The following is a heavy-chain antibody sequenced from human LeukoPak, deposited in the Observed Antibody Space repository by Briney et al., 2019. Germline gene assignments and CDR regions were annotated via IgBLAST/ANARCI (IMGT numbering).Heavy chain of an antibody. CDR1: GFTFSSYA. CDR2: ISYDGSNK. Sequence: PGGSLRLSCAASGFTFSSYAMSWVRQAPGKGLEWVAVISYDGSNKYYADSVKGRFTISRDNSKNTLYLQMNSLRAEDTAVYYCAKDRAYYDSSGLDYWGQGTLVTVSS. J-gene: IGHJ4*02. V-gene: IGHV3-30*18. D-gene: IGHD3-22*01. CDR3: AKDRAYYDSSGLDY.